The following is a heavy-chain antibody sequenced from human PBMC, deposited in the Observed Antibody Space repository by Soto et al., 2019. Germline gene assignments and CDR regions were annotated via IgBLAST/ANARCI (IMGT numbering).Heavy chain of an antibody. Sequence: GGSLRLSCAASGFTFSTYGMSWVRQAPGKGLEWVSAISGSGGSTYYADSVKGRFTISRDNSKNTLYLQMNSLRAEDTAVYYCAKVLIVGATTPFDYWGQGTLVTVSS. CDR2: ISGSGGST. J-gene: IGHJ4*02. V-gene: IGHV3-23*01. CDR3: AKVLIVGATTPFDY. CDR1: GFTFSTYG. D-gene: IGHD1-26*01.